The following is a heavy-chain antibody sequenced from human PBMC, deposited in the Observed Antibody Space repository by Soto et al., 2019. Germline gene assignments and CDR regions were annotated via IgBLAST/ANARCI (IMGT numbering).Heavy chain of an antibody. CDR2: ISGSGVST. D-gene: IGHD2-15*01. V-gene: IGHV3-23*01. Sequence: GGSLRLSCAASGFTFSSYAMSWVRQAPGKGLEWVSGISGSGVSTYYADSVKGRFTISRDNSKNTLYLQMNSLRAEDTAVYYCERDLRLLGSNYWGQGTLVTVSS. CDR1: GFTFSSYA. J-gene: IGHJ4*02. CDR3: ERDLRLLGSNY.